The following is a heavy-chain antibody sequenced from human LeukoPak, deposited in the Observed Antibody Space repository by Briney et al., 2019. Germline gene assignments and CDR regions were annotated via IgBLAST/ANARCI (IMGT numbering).Heavy chain of an antibody. V-gene: IGHV1-24*01. CDR1: GYTLTELS. Sequence: ASVKVSCKVSGYTLTELSMHWVRQAPGKGLEWMGGFDPEDGETIYAQKFQGRVTITRDTSASTAYMELSSLRSEDTAVYHCARTSNGLWFGELPHWGQGTLVTVSS. CDR3: ARTSNGLWFGELPH. CDR2: FDPEDGET. D-gene: IGHD3-10*01. J-gene: IGHJ4*02.